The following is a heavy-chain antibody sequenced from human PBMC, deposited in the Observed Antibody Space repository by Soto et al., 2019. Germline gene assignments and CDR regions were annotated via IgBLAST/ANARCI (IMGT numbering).Heavy chain of an antibody. D-gene: IGHD6-6*01. CDR2: INPNSGGT. CDR3: ARARRGYSSSSEAFDI. V-gene: IGHV1-2*04. J-gene: IGHJ3*02. CDR1: GYTFTGYY. Sequence: ASVKVSCKASGYTFTGYYMHWVRQAPGQGLEWMGWINPNSGGTNYAQKFQGWVTMTRDTSISTAYMELSRLRSDDTAVYYCARARRGYSSSSEAFDIWGQGTMVTVSS.